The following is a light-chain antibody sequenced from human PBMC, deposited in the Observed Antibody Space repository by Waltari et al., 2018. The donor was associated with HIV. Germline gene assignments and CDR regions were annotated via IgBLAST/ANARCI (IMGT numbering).Light chain of an antibody. CDR2: DVT. CDR1: SSDVGAYNY. CDR3: ASHAGSKDV. J-gene: IGLJ2*01. Sequence: QSALTQPPSASGSPGQSVTISGTGTSSDVGAYNYVSWFQQHPGKAPKLMIYDVTKRPSGVPDRFSGSKSGNTASLTVSGLQAEDEADYYCASHAGSKDVFGGGTRLTVL. V-gene: IGLV2-8*01.